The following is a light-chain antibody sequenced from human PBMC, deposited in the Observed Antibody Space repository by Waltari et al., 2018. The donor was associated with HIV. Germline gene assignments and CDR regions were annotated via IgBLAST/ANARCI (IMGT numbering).Light chain of an antibody. Sequence: QSALTQPRSVSGSPGPSVTISCPGTSSDVGGSNSVSWYQHHPNKGPKLLIYDVTKRPSGVPDRFSGSKSGNTASLTISGLQAEDEADYYCCSYADTYFVLFGGRTTLTVL. CDR3: CSYADTYFVL. J-gene: IGLJ2*01. V-gene: IGLV2-11*01. CDR2: DVT. CDR1: SSDVGGSNS.